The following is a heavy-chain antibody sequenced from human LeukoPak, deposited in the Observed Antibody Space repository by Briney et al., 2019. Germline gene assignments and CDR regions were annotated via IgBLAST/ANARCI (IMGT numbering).Heavy chain of an antibody. D-gene: IGHD1-26*01. Sequence: GGSLRLSCAASGFSVSSTYMSWVRQAPGKGLEWVSLMYSHGLTSYGDSVRGRFTISRDTSKNTLHLQMNSLRAEDTAIYYCVRDIGSYPSEKWGQGTLVTVSS. V-gene: IGHV3-53*01. J-gene: IGHJ4*02. CDR3: VRDIGSYPSEK. CDR2: MYSHGLT. CDR1: GFSVSSTY.